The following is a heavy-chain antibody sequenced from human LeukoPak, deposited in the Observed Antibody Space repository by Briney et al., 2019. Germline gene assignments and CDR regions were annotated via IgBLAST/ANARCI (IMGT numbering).Heavy chain of an antibody. V-gene: IGHV3-30*02. Sequence: GGSLRLSCAASGFTFSSYGMHWVRQAPGKGLEWVAFIRYDGSNKYYADSVKGRFTISRDNSKNTLYLQMNSLRAEDTAVYYCAKDEWYQLLYSGAFDIWGQGTMVTVSS. J-gene: IGHJ3*02. CDR3: AKDEWYQLLYSGAFDI. CDR1: GFTFSSYG. D-gene: IGHD2-2*02. CDR2: IRYDGSNK.